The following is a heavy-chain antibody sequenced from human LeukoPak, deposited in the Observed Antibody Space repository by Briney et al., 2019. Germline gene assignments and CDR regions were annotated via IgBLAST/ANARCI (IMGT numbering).Heavy chain of an antibody. CDR3: ARDRRVIAVAGTRSYDAFDI. J-gene: IGHJ3*02. CDR2: IIPIFGTA. CDR1: GGTFSSYA. D-gene: IGHD6-19*01. Sequence: SVKVSCKASGGTFSSYAISWVRQAPGQGLEWMGGIIPIFGTANYAQKFQGRVTITADESTSTAYMELSSLRSEDTAVYYCARDRRVIAVAGTRSYDAFDIWGQGTMVTVSS. V-gene: IGHV1-69*13.